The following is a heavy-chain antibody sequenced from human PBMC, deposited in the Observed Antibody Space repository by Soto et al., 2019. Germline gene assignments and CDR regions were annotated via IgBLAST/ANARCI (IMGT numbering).Heavy chain of an antibody. V-gene: IGHV1-8*01. CDR3: ARERLAASPGWFAP. Sequence: QVQLVQSGAEVKKPGASVKVSCKASGYTFTSYDINWVREATGQGLEWMGWLNPNSGNTGYAQKVQGRVTMTKNTFISTAHMELRSLSSEDPAVCFCARERLAASPGWFAPWGQGTLVSVSS. D-gene: IGHD6-6*01. CDR2: LNPNSGNT. CDR1: GYTFTSYD. J-gene: IGHJ5*02.